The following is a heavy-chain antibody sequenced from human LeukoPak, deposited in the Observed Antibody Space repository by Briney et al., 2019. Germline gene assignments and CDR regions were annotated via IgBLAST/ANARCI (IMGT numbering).Heavy chain of an antibody. Sequence: SETLSLTCAVYGGSFSGYYWRWIRQHPGKGLEWIEEINHSGSTNYNPSLKSRVTISVDTSKNQFSLKLSSVTAADTAVYYCARGRYYYDSSGYYPLDYWGQGTLVTVSS. CDR1: GGSFSGYY. D-gene: IGHD3-22*01. CDR3: ARGRYYYDSSGYYPLDY. CDR2: INHSGST. J-gene: IGHJ4*02. V-gene: IGHV4-34*01.